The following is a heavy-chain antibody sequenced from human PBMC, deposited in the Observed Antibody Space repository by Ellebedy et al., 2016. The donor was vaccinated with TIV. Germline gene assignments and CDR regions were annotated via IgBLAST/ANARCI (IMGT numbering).Heavy chain of an antibody. Sequence: PGGSLRLSCAASGFTVSTYFMNWVRQTPGKGLEWVSVIYNDGGTNYTDSVKGRFTISRDSSKNTLYLQMNSLRVEDTAVYYCARDPRGGGDYGDKCFDPWGQGTLVTVSS. CDR3: ARDPRGGGDYGDKCFDP. CDR1: GFTVSTYF. J-gene: IGHJ5*02. CDR2: IYNDGGT. D-gene: IGHD4-17*01. V-gene: IGHV3-66*01.